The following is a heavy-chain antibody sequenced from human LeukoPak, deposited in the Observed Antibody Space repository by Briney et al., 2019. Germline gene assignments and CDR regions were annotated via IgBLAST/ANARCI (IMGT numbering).Heavy chain of an antibody. V-gene: IGHV4-34*01. CDR2: ITHSGDT. CDR3: ARGQEGGFTRLIDH. CDR1: GGSFSGYY. D-gene: IGHD5-12*01. J-gene: IGHJ4*02. Sequence: SETLSLTCAVYGGSFSGYYWSWIRQPPGKGLEWIGEITHSGDTSYNPSLKSGVSMSVDTSKNQFSLKLTSVTVADSAVYYRARGQEGGFTRLIDHWGRGNLVTVSS.